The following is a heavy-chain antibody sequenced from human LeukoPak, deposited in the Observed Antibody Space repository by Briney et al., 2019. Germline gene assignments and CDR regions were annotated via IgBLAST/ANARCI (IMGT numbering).Heavy chain of an antibody. V-gene: IGHV3-48*04. CDR1: GFTFSSYA. CDR3: ARANRGVGYFDY. D-gene: IGHD2-8*01. J-gene: IGHJ4*02. Sequence: GGSLRLSCAASGFTFSSYALNWVRQAPGKGLEWVSYISIGSSTLYYTDSVKGRFTISRDNAKNSLYLQMNSLRAEDTAVYFCARANRGVGYFDYWGQGTLVTVSS. CDR2: ISIGSSTL.